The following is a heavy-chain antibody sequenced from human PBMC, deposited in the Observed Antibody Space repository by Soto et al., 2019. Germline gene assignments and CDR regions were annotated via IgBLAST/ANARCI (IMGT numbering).Heavy chain of an antibody. CDR1: GFTLRSYA. CDR2: ISYEGSNQ. V-gene: IGHV3-30*04. J-gene: IGHJ6*02. CDR3: ARSASYYGIDV. Sequence: QVPLVESGGGVVQPGRSLRLSCAASGFTLRSYAMHWVRQAPGKGLEWVAVISYEGSNQYYADSVKGRFTLTRDNSKKTVDLQMNSLRADDTAVYYCARSASYYGIDVWGQGTTVTVSS.